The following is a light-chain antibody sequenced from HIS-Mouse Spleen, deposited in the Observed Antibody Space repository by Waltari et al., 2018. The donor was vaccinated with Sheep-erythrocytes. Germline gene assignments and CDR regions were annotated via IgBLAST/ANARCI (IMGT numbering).Light chain of an antibody. J-gene: IGLJ3*02. CDR3: CSYAGSSTPWV. Sequence: QSALTQPASVSGSPGQSITISCTGTSSDVGSYNPVSWYQQHPGKAPKPLIYEGSKRPSWVSNRFSGSKSGNTASLTISGLQAEDEADYYCCSYAGSSTPWVFGGGTKLTVL. CDR1: SSDVGSYNP. CDR2: EGS. V-gene: IGLV2-23*01.